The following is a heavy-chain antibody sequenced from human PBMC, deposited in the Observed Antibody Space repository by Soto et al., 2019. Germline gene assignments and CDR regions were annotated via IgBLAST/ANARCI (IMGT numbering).Heavy chain of an antibody. Sequence: KGLEWMGWISAYNGNTNYAQKLQGRVTMTTDTSTSTAYMELRSLRSDDTAVYYCATGDIFVVPAGKGYTVQVMAFWRNRTSVT. V-gene: IGHV1-18*01. CDR3: ATGDIFVVPAGKGYTVQVMAF. D-gene: IGHD2-2*01. J-gene: IGHJ6*03. CDR2: ISAYNGNT.